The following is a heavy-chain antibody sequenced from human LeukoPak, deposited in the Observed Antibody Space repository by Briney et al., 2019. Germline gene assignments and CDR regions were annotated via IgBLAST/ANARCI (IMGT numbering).Heavy chain of an antibody. Sequence: SETLSLTCTVSGGSISSSSYYWGWVRQPPGKGLEWIGSIYYSGSTYYNPSLKSRVTISVDTSKNQFSLKLSSVTAADTAVYYCASRLLGRTADTDYWGQGTLVTVSS. CDR2: IYYSGST. CDR1: GGSISSSSYY. D-gene: IGHD1-26*01. J-gene: IGHJ4*02. CDR3: ASRLLGRTADTDY. V-gene: IGHV4-39*01.